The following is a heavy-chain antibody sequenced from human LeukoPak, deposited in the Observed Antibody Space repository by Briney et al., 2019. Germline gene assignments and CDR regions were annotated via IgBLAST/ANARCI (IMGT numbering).Heavy chain of an antibody. CDR3: AHLDHYYYYGMDV. CDR1: GGTFSSYA. CDR2: IIPIFGTA. Sequence: SVKISCKASGGTFSSYAISWVRQAPGQGLEWMGGIIPIFGTANYAQKFQGRVTITADESTSTAYMELSSLRSEDTAVYYCAHLDHYYYYGMDVWGQGTTVTVSS. V-gene: IGHV1-69*13. J-gene: IGHJ6*02.